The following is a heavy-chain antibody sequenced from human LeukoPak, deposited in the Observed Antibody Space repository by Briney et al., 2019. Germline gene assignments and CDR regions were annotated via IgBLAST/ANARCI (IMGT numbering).Heavy chain of an antibody. CDR3: AREYSSSADPFDY. CDR1: GYTFTSYD. Sequence: GASVKVSCKATGYTFTSYDINWVRQATGQGLEWMGWMNPNSGNTGYAQKFQGRVTMTRNTSISTACTELSSLRSEDTAVYYCAREYSSSADPFDYWGQGTLVTVSS. D-gene: IGHD6-6*01. CDR2: MNPNSGNT. V-gene: IGHV1-8*01. J-gene: IGHJ4*02.